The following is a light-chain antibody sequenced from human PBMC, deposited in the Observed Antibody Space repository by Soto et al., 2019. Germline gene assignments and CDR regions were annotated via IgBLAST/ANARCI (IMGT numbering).Light chain of an antibody. CDR2: EGT. J-gene: IGLJ3*02. CDR3: CSYAGSRTWV. Sequence: QSALTQPASVSGPPGQSIALSCTGTSSDAGTYNLVSWYQQHPGKAPKLMIYEGTKRPSGVSNRFSGSKSGNTASLTISGLQAEDEADYYCCSYAGSRTWVFGGGTKLTV. CDR1: SSDAGTYNL. V-gene: IGLV2-23*01.